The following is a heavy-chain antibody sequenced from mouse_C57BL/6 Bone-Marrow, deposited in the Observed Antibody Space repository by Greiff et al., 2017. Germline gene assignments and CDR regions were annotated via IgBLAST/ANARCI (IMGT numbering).Heavy chain of an antibody. Sequence: EVQRVESGGGLVKPGGSLKLSCAASGFTFSSYAMSWVRQTPETRLEWVATISDGGSYTYYPDNVKGRFTISRDNAKNNLYLQMSHLKSEDTAMYYCARDRRAYYSNWNYFDYWGQGTTLTVSS. V-gene: IGHV5-4*01. J-gene: IGHJ2*01. D-gene: IGHD2-5*01. CDR2: ISDGGSYT. CDR3: ARDRRAYYSNWNYFDY. CDR1: GFTFSSYA.